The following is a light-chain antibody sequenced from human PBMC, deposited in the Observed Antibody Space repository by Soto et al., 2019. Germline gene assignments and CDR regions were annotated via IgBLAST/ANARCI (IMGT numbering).Light chain of an antibody. J-gene: IGKJ1*01. Sequence: DIQITQSPSTLYASVGDRVTITCRASQSISSWLAWYQQKPGKAPKILIYKASSLESGVPSRFSGSGYGTEFTLTISSLQPDDFATYYCQQYNSYWTFGQGTKVDIK. V-gene: IGKV1-5*03. CDR2: KAS. CDR3: QQYNSYWT. CDR1: QSISSW.